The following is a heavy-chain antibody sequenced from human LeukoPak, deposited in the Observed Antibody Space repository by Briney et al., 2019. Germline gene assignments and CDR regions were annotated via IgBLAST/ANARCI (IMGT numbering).Heavy chain of an antibody. CDR2: TSPGASIS. D-gene: IGHD1-26*01. V-gene: IGHV5-51*01. Sequence: GGSLRLSCKGSGYSFTSYGIAWVRQMPGKGLQWIWITSPGASISCYTPSFEGQFTISVDNSMSTAYLQWNTLKASDTAMYYCVGGAQSYILLFDYGGQGTSVTVSS. J-gene: IGHJ4*02. CDR1: GYSFTSYG. CDR3: VGGAQSYILLFDY.